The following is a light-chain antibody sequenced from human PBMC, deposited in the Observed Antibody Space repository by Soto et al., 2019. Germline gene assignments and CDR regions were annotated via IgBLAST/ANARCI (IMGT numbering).Light chain of an antibody. V-gene: IGKV3-20*01. CDR2: DAS. J-gene: IGKJ1*01. Sequence: EIVLTQSPGTLSLSPGESATVSCTASQSLTTTYVAWYQQRPGQAPRLLIYDASSRATGIPGGFSGSGSGTDFTLSISRLEPEDYAVYYCQHYGSSPGTFGQGTKVEIK. CDR3: QHYGSSPGT. CDR1: QSLTTTY.